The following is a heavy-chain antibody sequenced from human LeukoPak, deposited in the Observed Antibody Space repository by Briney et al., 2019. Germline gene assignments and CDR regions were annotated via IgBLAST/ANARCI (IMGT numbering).Heavy chain of an antibody. CDR3: ASSNAYNWFDP. CDR2: VFHTGST. V-gene: IGHV4-4*02. CDR1: GDSISSGTW. J-gene: IGHJ5*02. Sequence: PSETLSLTCDVSGDSISSGTWWSWVRQPPGKGLEWIGEVFHTGSTKCNPSLKSRVTMSVDKSTNQYSLKLTSVTAADPAVYYCASSNAYNWFDPWGQGTLVTVSS.